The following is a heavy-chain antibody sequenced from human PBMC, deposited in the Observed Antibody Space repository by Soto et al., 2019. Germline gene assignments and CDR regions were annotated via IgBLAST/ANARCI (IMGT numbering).Heavy chain of an antibody. CDR3: AREGIAAAGTQFDP. D-gene: IGHD6-13*01. J-gene: IGHJ5*02. Sequence: QVQLQESGPGLVKPSQTLSLTCTVSGGSISSGDYYWSWIRQPPGKGLEWIGYIYYSGSTYYNPSLKRRVTISVDTSKNQFSLKLSSVTAADTAVYYWAREGIAAAGTQFDPWGQGTLVTVSS. V-gene: IGHV4-30-4*01. CDR2: IYYSGST. CDR1: GGSISSGDYY.